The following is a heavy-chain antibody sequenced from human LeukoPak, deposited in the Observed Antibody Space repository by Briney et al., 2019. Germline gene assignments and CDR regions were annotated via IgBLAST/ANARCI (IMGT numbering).Heavy chain of an antibody. J-gene: IGHJ4*02. Sequence: GGSLRLSCAASGFTFSSYDMHWVRQATGKGLKWVSAIGTAGDPYYPGSVKGRFTISRENAKNSLYLQMNSLRAGDTAVYYCLAVAGTVNYWGQGTLVTVSS. CDR3: LAVAGTVNY. CDR1: GFTFSSYD. CDR2: IGTAGDP. D-gene: IGHD6-19*01. V-gene: IGHV3-13*05.